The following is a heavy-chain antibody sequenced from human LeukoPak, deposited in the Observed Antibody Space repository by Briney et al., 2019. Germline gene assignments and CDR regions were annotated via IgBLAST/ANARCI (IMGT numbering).Heavy chain of an antibody. V-gene: IGHV3-7*01. CDR1: GFTFSNYG. CDR3: ARDFAGGDDY. J-gene: IGHJ4*02. Sequence: GGSLRLSCAASGFTFSNYGMSWVRQAPGKGLEWVASIKQDGSEKFYVDSVKGRFTMSRDNAKNTLYLQMNSLRAEDTAVYYCARDFAGGDDYWGQGTLVTVSS. D-gene: IGHD3-16*01. CDR2: IKQDGSEK.